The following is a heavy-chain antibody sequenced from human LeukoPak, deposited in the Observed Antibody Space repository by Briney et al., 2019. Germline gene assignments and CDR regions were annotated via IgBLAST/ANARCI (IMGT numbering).Heavy chain of an antibody. CDR1: GFTVSSNY. V-gene: IGHV3-53*01. D-gene: IGHD3-10*01. CDR3: ARASYYSDFDY. CDR2: IYSGGST. Sequence: GGSLRLSCAASGFTVSSNYMSWVRRAPGKGLEWVSVIYSGGSTYYADSVKGRFTISRDNSKNTLYLQMNSLRAEDTAVYYCARASYYSDFDYWGQGTLVTVSS. J-gene: IGHJ4*02.